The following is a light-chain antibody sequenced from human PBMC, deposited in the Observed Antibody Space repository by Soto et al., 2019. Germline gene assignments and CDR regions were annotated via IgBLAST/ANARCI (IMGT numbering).Light chain of an antibody. V-gene: IGKV4-1*01. J-gene: IGKJ1*01. CDR3: QQHYTTPRT. Sequence: DIVMTQSPDSLAVSLGERATIHCKSSQSILFTSDNKNYLAWYQQKSGQPPRLLIYWASTRESGVPGRFSGRGSGTDFSLTISSLEAEDVAVYYCQQHYTTPRTFGQGTKVDIK. CDR2: WAS. CDR1: QSILFTSDNKNY.